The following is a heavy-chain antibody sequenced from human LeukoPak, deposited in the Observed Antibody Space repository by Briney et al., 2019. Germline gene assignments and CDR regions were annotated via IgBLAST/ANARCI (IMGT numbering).Heavy chain of an antibody. V-gene: IGHV4-39*01. CDR3: ARRVPSGSYTYYFDY. D-gene: IGHD1-26*01. Sequence: SETLSLTCTVSGGSISSSSYYWGWIRQPPGKGLEWIGSIYYSGSTYYNPSLKSRGTISVDTSKNQFSLKLSSVTAADTAVYYCARRVPSGSYTYYFDYWGQGTLVTVSS. CDR1: GGSISSSSYY. CDR2: IYYSGST. J-gene: IGHJ4*02.